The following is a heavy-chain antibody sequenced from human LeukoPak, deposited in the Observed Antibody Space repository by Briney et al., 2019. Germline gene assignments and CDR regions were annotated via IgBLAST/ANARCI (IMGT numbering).Heavy chain of an antibody. CDR1: GDSVSSNSAA. CDR3: ARGELWLGEFTVAGYYFDY. J-gene: IGHJ4*02. D-gene: IGHD3-10*01. CDR2: TYYRSKWYN. V-gene: IGHV6-1*01. Sequence: SQTLSLTCAISGDSVSSNSAAWNWIRQSPSRGLEWLGRTYYRSKWYNDYAVSVKSRITINPDTSKNQFSLQLNSVTPEDTAVYYCARGELWLGEFTVAGYYFDYWGQGTLVTVSS.